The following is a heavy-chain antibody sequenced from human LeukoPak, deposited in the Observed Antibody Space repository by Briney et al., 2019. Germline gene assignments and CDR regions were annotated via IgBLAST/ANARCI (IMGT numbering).Heavy chain of an antibody. V-gene: IGHV3-74*01. CDR1: GFTFSSYW. CDR3: VSFYETY. Sequence: GGSLRLSCAASGFTFSSYWMHWVRQAPGKGLVWVSHINSDGSWTSYADSVRGRFTISKDNAKNTVYLQMNNLRAEDTAVYYCVSFYETYWGRGTPVTVSS. CDR2: INSDGSWT. J-gene: IGHJ4*02. D-gene: IGHD2/OR15-2a*01.